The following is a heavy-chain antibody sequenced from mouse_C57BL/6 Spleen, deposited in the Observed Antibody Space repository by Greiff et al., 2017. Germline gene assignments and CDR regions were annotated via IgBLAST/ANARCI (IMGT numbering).Heavy chain of an antibody. D-gene: IGHD2-5*01. CDR1: GFTFSDYG. Sequence: EVMLVESGGGLVKPGGSLKLSCAASGFTFSDYGMHWVRQAPEKGLEWVAYISSGSSTIYYADTVKGRFTISRDNAKNTLCLQMTSLRSEDTAMYYCARTMGLYRNYVDFDYWGQGTTRTVSS. V-gene: IGHV5-17*01. CDR2: ISSGSSTI. J-gene: IGHJ2*01. CDR3: ARTMGLYRNYVDFDY.